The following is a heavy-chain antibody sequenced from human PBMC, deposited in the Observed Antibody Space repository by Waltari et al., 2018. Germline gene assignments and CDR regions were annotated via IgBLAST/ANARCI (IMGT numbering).Heavy chain of an antibody. J-gene: IGHJ4*02. V-gene: IGHV3-7*04. CDR3: ARGRLWGFDL. D-gene: IGHD3-16*01. CDR2: IKQEASEK. Sequence: EEQLVESGGGLVQPGGSLRLSCAASGFTFSSDWMGWVRQAPGKGVEWVANIKQEASEKHDVDSLKGRITVSRDNAKNSLYLDMDSLRAEDTAVYYCARGRLWGFDLWGQGTLVTVSS. CDR1: GFTFSSDW.